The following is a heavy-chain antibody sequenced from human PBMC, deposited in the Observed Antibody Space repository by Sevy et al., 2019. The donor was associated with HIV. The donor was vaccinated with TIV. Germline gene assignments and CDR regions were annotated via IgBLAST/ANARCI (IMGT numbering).Heavy chain of an antibody. CDR2: ISWNSGSI. Sequence: GGSLRLSCAASGFTFDDYAMHWVRQAPGKGLEWVSGISWNSGSIGYAVSVKGRFTISRDNAKNSLYLQMNSLRAEDTALYYCAKDIQRYGSGSYPYYFDYWGQGTLVTVSS. D-gene: IGHD3-10*01. CDR1: GFTFDDYA. CDR3: AKDIQRYGSGSYPYYFDY. V-gene: IGHV3-9*01. J-gene: IGHJ4*02.